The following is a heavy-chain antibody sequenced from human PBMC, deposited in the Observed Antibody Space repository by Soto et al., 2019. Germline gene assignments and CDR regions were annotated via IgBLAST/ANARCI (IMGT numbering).Heavy chain of an antibody. V-gene: IGHV4-34*01. CDR1: GGFASSGSYY. J-gene: IGHJ3*02. CDR3: ARVERGTATTVVDAFDI. Sequence: QVQLQQWGAGLLKPSETLSLTCAVYGGFASSGSYYWSWIRQPPGKGLEWIGEMSHSGGTHFNPPLKSRVTIAVDTPKNQFSLKMRSVTAADTALYYCARVERGTATTVVDAFDIWGPGTMVTVSS. CDR2: MSHSGGT. D-gene: IGHD1-1*01.